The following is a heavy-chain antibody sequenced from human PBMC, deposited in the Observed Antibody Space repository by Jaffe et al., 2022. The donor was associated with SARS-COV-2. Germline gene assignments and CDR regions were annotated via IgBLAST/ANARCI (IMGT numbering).Heavy chain of an antibody. D-gene: IGHD4-17*01. J-gene: IGHJ4*02. CDR2: IYHSGNT. CDR3: ARDDYGDSPRP. CDR1: GYSITSGYY. Sequence: QVQLQESGPGLVKPSETLSLTCTVSGYSITSGYYWGWIRQPPGKGLEWIGSIYHSGNTYYNPSLKSRVTISVDTSKNQFSLKLSSVTAADTAVYYCARDDYGDSPRPWGQGTLVTVSS. V-gene: IGHV4-38-2*02.